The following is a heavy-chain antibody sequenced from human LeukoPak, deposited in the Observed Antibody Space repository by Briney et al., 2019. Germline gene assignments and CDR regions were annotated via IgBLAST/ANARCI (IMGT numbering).Heavy chain of an antibody. CDR1: GYTFTSYG. D-gene: IGHD3-22*01. CDR3: AKNVNYYYDSSGYYSYFDY. V-gene: IGHV1-18*01. Sequence: ASVKVSCKASGYTFTSYGISWVRQAPGQGLEWMGWISAYNGNTNYAQKLQGRVTMTTDTSTSTAYMELRSLRSDDTAVYYCAKNVNYYYDSSGYYSYFDYWGQGTLVTVSS. CDR2: ISAYNGNT. J-gene: IGHJ4*02.